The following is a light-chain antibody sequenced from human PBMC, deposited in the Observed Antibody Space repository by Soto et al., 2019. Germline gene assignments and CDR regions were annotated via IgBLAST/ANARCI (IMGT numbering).Light chain of an antibody. V-gene: IGKV3-15*01. J-gene: IGKJ1*01. Sequence: VMTQSPATLSLSPGDRATLSCRASQSVRRNLAWYKQKTGQAPRLLIYGASTRATGIPDRLSGSGSGTELKLTISRLQSEDFAVYYCQQYNNWPRTCGQGTKVDIK. CDR1: QSVRRN. CDR3: QQYNNWPRT. CDR2: GAS.